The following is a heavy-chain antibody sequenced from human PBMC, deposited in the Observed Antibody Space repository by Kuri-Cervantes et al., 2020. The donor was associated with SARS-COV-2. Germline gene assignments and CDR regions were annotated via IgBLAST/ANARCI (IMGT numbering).Heavy chain of an antibody. J-gene: IGHJ6*03. V-gene: IGHV4-34*01. CDR2: INHSGST. CDR1: GGSSSGYY. CDR3: ARASLDYYYMDV. Sequence: SETLSLTCAVYGGSSSGYYWSWIRQPPGKGLGWIGEINHSGSTNYNPSLKSRVTISVDTSKNQFTLKRSSVTAADTAVYYCARASLDYYYMDVWGKGTTVTVSS. D-gene: IGHD3-10*01.